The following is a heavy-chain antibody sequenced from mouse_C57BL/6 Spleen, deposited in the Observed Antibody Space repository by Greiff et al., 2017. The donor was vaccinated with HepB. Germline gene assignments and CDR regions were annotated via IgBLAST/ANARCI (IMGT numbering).Heavy chain of an antibody. V-gene: IGHV1-42*01. J-gene: IGHJ4*01. CDR3: ARHITTVPYAMDY. Sequence: VQLQQSGPELVKPGASVKISCKASGYSFTGYYMNWVKQSPEKSLEWIGEINPSTGGTTYNQKFKAKATLTVDKSSSTAYMQLKSLTSEDSAVYYCARHITTVPYAMDYWGQGTSVTVSS. CDR1: GYSFTGYY. D-gene: IGHD1-1*01. CDR2: INPSTGGT.